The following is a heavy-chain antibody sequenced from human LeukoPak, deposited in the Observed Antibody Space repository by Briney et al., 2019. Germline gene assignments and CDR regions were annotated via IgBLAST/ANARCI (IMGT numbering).Heavy chain of an antibody. CDR3: ARESESSGWYDY. CDR1: GFAFSSQA. V-gene: IGHV3-23*01. CDR2: ISDSGSIT. Sequence: GGSLRLSCAASGFAFSSQAMGWVRQAPGKGLEWVSVISDSGSITYYADSVKGRFTISRDNSKNSLYLQMNSLRSDDTALYYCARESESSGWYDYWGQGTLVTVSS. D-gene: IGHD6-19*01. J-gene: IGHJ4*02.